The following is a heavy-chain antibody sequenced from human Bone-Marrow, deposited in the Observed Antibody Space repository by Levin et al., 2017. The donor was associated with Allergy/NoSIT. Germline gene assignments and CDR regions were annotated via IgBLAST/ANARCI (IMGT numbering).Heavy chain of an antibody. V-gene: IGHV3-30*18. Sequence: GGSLRLSCAASGFTFNSYGMNWVRQAPGKGLEWVATISYDGNYRYYADSVKGRFTISRDNSRYTLNLQMHSVRPEDTALYYCAKDFYYETTGNFQHWGQGTLVTVSS. CDR3: AKDFYYETTGNFQH. D-gene: IGHD3-22*01. J-gene: IGHJ1*01. CDR2: ISYDGNYR. CDR1: GFTFNSYG.